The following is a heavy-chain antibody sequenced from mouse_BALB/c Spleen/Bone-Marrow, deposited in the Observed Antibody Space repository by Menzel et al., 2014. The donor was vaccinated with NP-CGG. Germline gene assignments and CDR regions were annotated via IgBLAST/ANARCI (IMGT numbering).Heavy chain of an antibody. J-gene: IGHJ4*01. CDR3: TRREYGNYGYAMDY. V-gene: IGHV1S29*02. D-gene: IGHD2-10*02. CDR1: GYTFTDYN. Sequence: VQLQQSGPELVKPGASVKISCKASGYTFTDYNMHWVKQSHGKSLEWIGYIYPYNGGTGYNQKFKSKATLAVDNSSSTAYMGLRSLTSEDSAVYYCTRREYGNYGYAMDYWGQGTSVTVSS. CDR2: IYPYNGGT.